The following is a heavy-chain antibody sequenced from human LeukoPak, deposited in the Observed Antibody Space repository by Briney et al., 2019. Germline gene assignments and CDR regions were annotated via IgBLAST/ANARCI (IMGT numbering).Heavy chain of an antibody. J-gene: IGHJ4*02. CDR3: ARGPILWFGEFRGKFDY. Sequence: SETLSLTCAVYGGSFSGYYWSWIRQPPGKGLEWIGEINHSGSTNYNPSLESRVTISVDTSKNQFSLKLSSVTAADTAVYYCARGPILWFGEFRGKFDYWGQGTLVTVSS. D-gene: IGHD3-10*01. V-gene: IGHV4-34*01. CDR1: GGSFSGYY. CDR2: INHSGST.